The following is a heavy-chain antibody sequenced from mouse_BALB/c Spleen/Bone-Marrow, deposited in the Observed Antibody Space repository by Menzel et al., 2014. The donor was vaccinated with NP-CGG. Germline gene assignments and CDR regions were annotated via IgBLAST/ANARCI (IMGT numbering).Heavy chain of an antibody. V-gene: IGHV1-20*02. Sequence: EVQLQQSGPELVKPGASVKISCKASGYSFTGYFMNWVMQSHGKSLEWIGRINPYNGDTFYNQKFTGKATLTVDKSSSTAHMELRSLASEDSAVYYCAREGGYYYGSSPYFDVWGAGTTVTVSS. CDR2: INPYNGDT. D-gene: IGHD1-1*01. CDR1: GYSFTGYF. CDR3: AREGGYYYGSSPYFDV. J-gene: IGHJ1*01.